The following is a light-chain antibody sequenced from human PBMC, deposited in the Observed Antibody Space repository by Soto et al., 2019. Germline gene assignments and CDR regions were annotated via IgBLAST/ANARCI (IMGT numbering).Light chain of an antibody. J-gene: IGLJ1*01. CDR3: SSYTSSSPLV. Sequence: HCPLPKPPSGPGSPGKPITIPATGTSSDVGGYNYVSWYQQHPGKAPKLMIYEVTNRPPGVSNRFSGSKSGNTASLTISGLQAEDEADYYCSSYTSSSPLVFGTGTKVTVL. CDR1: SSDVGGYNY. CDR2: EVT. V-gene: IGLV2-14*01.